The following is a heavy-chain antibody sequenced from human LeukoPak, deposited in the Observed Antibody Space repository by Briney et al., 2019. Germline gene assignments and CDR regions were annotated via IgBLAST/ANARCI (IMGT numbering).Heavy chain of an antibody. Sequence: SETLSLTCAVSGGSISGGGYSWSWIRQPPGMNLEWIGYIYDSGSTYYNPSLKSRVTISIDRSKNQFSLKVNSVTAADTAVYYCARDLGWGSSGYYYYMDVWGKGTTVTVSS. V-gene: IGHV4-30-2*01. CDR1: GGSISGGGYS. J-gene: IGHJ6*03. CDR3: ARDLGWGSSGYYYYMDV. CDR2: IYDSGST. D-gene: IGHD6-6*01.